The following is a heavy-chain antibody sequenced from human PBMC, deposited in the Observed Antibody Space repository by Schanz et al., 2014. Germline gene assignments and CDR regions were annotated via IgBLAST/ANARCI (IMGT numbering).Heavy chain of an antibody. D-gene: IGHD3-9*01. CDR2: ISPTGSST. J-gene: IGHJ4*02. CDR1: GFTFTTYA. Sequence: VQLVESGGGVVQPGRSLRLSCAASGFTFTTYAMTWVRQAPGKGLEWVSNISPTGSSTYYADSVKGRFTISRDNSKNTLYLQMNSLRAEDTAVYYCAKDHAGSDILTALGNWGQGTLVTVSS. CDR3: AKDHAGSDILTALGN. V-gene: IGHV3-23*04.